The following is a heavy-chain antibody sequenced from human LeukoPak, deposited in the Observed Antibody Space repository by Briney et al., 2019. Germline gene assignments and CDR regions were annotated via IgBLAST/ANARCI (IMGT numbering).Heavy chain of an antibody. Sequence: GASVKVSCKASGYTFTNYGISWVRQAPGQGLEWMGWISAYNGNTNYAQNLQGRVTMTTDTSTSTAYMELRSLRSDDTAVYYCARVVRIAAAGSFSEGDYWGQRTLVTVSS. J-gene: IGHJ4*02. V-gene: IGHV1-18*01. D-gene: IGHD6-13*01. CDR1: GYTFTNYG. CDR3: ARVVRIAAAGSFSEGDY. CDR2: ISAYNGNT.